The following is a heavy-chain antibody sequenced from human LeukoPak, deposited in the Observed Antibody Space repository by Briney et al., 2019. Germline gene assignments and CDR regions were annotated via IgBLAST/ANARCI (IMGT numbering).Heavy chain of an antibody. V-gene: IGHV4-39*01. Sequence: KPSETLSLTCTVSGGSITSSSYYWGWSRQPRGKGLEWIGSIYYSGSTYYNPSVKSRVTISVDTSKNQFSLKLRSVTAADTAVYYCARPDGYIGHYHYMDVWGKGTTVTVSS. CDR3: ARPDGYIGHYHYMDV. J-gene: IGHJ6*03. D-gene: IGHD5-24*01. CDR1: GGSITSSSYY. CDR2: IYYSGST.